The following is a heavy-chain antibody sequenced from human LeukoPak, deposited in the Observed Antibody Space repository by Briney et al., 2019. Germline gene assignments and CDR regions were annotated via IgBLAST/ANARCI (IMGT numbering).Heavy chain of an antibody. Sequence: ASVKVSCKVSVYTLTELSMHWVRQAPGKGLEWMGGFDPEDGETIYAQKFQDRVTMTEDTSTDTAYMELSSLRSEDTAVYYCTTLLLLSPAGDDAFDIWGQGTMVTVSS. CDR2: FDPEDGET. V-gene: IGHV1-24*01. D-gene: IGHD3-10*01. CDR1: VYTLTELS. CDR3: TTLLLLSPAGDDAFDI. J-gene: IGHJ3*02.